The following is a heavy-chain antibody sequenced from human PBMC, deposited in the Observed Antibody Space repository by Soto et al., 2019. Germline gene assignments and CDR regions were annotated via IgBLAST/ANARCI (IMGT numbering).Heavy chain of an antibody. CDR2: TYYRSKWKN. V-gene: IGHV6-1*01. CDR3: VRGVDSSFDY. CDR1: GDSVASNRAT. Sequence: QTRTVTCVIAGDSVASNRATWNWVRQSPSRGLEWLGRTYYRSKWKNDYALSVNSRITINPDTSKNQLSLQLSSVTPDDTAIYYCVRGVDSSFDYWGQGTLVPVSS. J-gene: IGHJ4*02. D-gene: IGHD6-13*01.